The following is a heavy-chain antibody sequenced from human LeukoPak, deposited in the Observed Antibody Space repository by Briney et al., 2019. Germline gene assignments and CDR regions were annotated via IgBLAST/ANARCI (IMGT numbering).Heavy chain of an antibody. CDR1: GFTFSSYA. V-gene: IGHV3-30-3*01. J-gene: IGHJ4*02. CDR2: ISYDGSNK. Sequence: GGSLRLSCAASGFTFSSYAMRWVRQAPGKGLEWVAVISYDGSNKYYADSVKGRFTISRDNSKNTLYLQMNSLRAEDTAVYYCARDLEQNFDYWGQGTLVTVSS. D-gene: IGHD6-13*01. CDR3: ARDLEQNFDY.